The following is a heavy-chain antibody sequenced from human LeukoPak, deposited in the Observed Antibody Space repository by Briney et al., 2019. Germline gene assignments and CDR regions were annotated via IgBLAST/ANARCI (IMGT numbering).Heavy chain of an antibody. V-gene: IGHV1-3*01. D-gene: IGHD2-2*01. CDR2: INAGNGNK. Sequence: ASVKVSCKASGYIFTSYAMHWVRQAPGQRLEWMGWINAGNGNKKYSQKFQGRVTITRDKSASTIYMDLSSLRSEDTAVYYCARGAYILGFCSSTSCSPSLSQASDWGQGTLVTVSS. CDR3: ARGAYILGFCSSTSCSPSLSQASD. J-gene: IGHJ4*02. CDR1: GYIFTSYA.